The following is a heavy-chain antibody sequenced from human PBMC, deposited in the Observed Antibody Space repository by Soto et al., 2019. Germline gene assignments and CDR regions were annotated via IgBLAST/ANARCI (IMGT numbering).Heavy chain of an antibody. Sequence: QVQLVESGGGVVQPGRSPRLSCAASGFTFSTYAIHWVRQAPGKGLEWVAVISYDGANKYYADSVRGRFTISRDNSKNTLFLQMSSRRAEDTAVYYCAKDGGGYNYGYVMLDKYYYGMDVWGQGTTVTVSS. CDR2: ISYDGANK. J-gene: IGHJ6*02. V-gene: IGHV3-30-3*01. D-gene: IGHD5-18*01. CDR1: GFTFSTYA. CDR3: AKDGGGYNYGYVMLDKYYYGMDV.